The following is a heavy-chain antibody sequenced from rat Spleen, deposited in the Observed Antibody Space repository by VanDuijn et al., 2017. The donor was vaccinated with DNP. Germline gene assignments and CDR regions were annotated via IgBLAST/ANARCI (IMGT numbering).Heavy chain of an antibody. J-gene: IGHJ2*01. V-gene: IGHV5S10*01. Sequence: EVQLVETGGGSVQSGRSLKLSCAASGFTFSDYNMAWVRQAPKKGLEWVATIIYDVSRTYYRDSVKGRFTISRDIAKSTLYLQMNSLRSEDTATYYCATQVHNSGSSWGQGVMVTVSS. CDR3: ATQVHNSGSS. CDR2: IIYDVSRT. CDR1: GFTFSDYN. D-gene: IGHD4-3*01.